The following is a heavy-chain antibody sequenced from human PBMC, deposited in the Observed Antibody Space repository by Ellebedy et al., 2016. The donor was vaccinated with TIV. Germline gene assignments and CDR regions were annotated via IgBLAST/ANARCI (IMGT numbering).Heavy chain of an antibody. CDR2: IWYDGSNK. CDR3: ARDSDYLAGYYYGMDV. V-gene: IGHV3-33*01. D-gene: IGHD2/OR15-2a*01. J-gene: IGHJ6*02. CDR1: GFTFSSYG. Sequence: PGGSLRLSCAASGFTFSSYGMHWVRQAPGKGLEWVAVIWYDGSNKYYEDSVKGRFTISRDNSKNTLYLQMNSLSDEDTAVYYCARDSDYLAGYYYGMDVWGQGTTVTVSS.